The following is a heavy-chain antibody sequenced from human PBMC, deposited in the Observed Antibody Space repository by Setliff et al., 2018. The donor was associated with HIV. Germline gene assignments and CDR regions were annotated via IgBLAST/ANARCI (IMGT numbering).Heavy chain of an antibody. J-gene: IGHJ3*02. CDR2: IIPIFGTA. Sequence: SVKVSCKASGGTFSTYAISWVRQAPGQGLEWMGGIIPIFGTANYDQRFQGRVTITADETTSTAYMELSSLRSEDTAVYFCARDTGVRGVDAFDIWGQGTMVTVSS. CDR3: ARDTGVRGVDAFDI. D-gene: IGHD3-10*01. CDR1: GGTFSTYA. V-gene: IGHV1-69*13.